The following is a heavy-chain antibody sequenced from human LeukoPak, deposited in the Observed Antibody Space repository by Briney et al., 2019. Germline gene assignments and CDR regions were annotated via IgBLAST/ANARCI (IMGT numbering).Heavy chain of an antibody. CDR2: ISGGGYNT. J-gene: IGHJ4*02. D-gene: IGHD3-10*01. V-gene: IGHV3-23*01. CDR3: ANVYGSGSYGDY. Sequence: GGSLRLSCAASGFTFSSYAMSWLRQAPGKGLELVSTISGGGYNTYYGDSVKGRFTISRDNNKNTLYLQMNSLRAEDTAVYYCANVYGSGSYGDYWGQGTLVTVSS. CDR1: GFTFSSYA.